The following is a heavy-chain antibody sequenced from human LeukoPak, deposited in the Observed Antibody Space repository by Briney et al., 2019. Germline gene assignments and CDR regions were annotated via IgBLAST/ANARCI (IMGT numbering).Heavy chain of an antibody. CDR3: ARLYDSSLNDAFDI. Sequence: SETLSLTCTVSGGSIGSYYWSWIRQPPGKGLEWIGYIYYSGSTNYNPSLKSRVTISVDTSKNQFSLKLSSVTAADTAVYYCARLYDSSLNDAFDIWGQGTMVTVSS. V-gene: IGHV4-59*12. D-gene: IGHD3-22*01. CDR2: IYYSGST. J-gene: IGHJ3*02. CDR1: GGSIGSYY.